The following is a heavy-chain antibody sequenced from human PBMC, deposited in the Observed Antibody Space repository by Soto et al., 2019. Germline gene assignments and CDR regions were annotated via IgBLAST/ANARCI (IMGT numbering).Heavy chain of an antibody. CDR1: GYTFTSYA. Sequence: QVQLVQSGAEVKKPGASVKVSCKDSGYTFTSYAMHWVRQAPGQRLEWMGWINAGNGNTKYSQKFQGRVTITRDTSASAAYMELSSLRSEDTAVSYCARDENGSGWFSGFDYWGQGTLATVSS. D-gene: IGHD6-19*01. CDR2: INAGNGNT. CDR3: ARDENGSGWFSGFDY. V-gene: IGHV1-3*01. J-gene: IGHJ4*02.